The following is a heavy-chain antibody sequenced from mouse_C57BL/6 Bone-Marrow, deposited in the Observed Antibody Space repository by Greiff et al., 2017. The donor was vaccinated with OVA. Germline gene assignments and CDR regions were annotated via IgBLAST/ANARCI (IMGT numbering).Heavy chain of an antibody. D-gene: IGHD2-1*01. CDR3: ARHFGNYGGVYYYAMDY. CDR1: GFTFSSYG. CDR2: ISSGGSYT. Sequence: EVMLVESGGDLVKPGGSLKLSCAASGFTFSSYGMSWVRQTPDKRLEWVATISSGGSYTYYPDSVKGRFTISRDNAKNTLYLQMSSLKSEDTAMYYCARHFGNYGGVYYYAMDYWGQGTSVTVSS. V-gene: IGHV5-6*01. J-gene: IGHJ4*01.